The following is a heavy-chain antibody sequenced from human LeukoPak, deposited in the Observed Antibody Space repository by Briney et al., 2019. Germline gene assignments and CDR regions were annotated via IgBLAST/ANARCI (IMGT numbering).Heavy chain of an antibody. D-gene: IGHD3-16*02. V-gene: IGHV3-23*01. CDR2: ISGSGGST. CDR3: AKAYQYYDYVWGSYRYFLDY. J-gene: IGHJ4*02. Sequence: AGGSLRLSCAASGFTFSSYAMSRVRQAPGKGLEWVSAISGSGGSTYYADSVKGRFTISRDNSKNTLYLQMNSLRAEDTAVYYCAKAYQYYDYVWGSYRYFLDYWGQGTLVTVSS. CDR1: GFTFSSYA.